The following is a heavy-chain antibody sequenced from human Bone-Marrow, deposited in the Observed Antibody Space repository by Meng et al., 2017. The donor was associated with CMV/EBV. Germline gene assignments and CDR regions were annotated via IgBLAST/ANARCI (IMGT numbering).Heavy chain of an antibody. CDR1: TYV. Sequence: TYVMNWGRQAPGKGLEWDSAMSASGGSTYYADSVKGRFTISRDNSKNTLYLQMHSLRAEDTAVYFCAKDPGTWGNDFWSGNNYYFDYWGQGTLVTVSS. J-gene: IGHJ4*02. D-gene: IGHD3-3*01. CDR2: MSASGGST. CDR3: AKDPGTWGNDFWSGNNYYFDY. V-gene: IGHV3-23*01.